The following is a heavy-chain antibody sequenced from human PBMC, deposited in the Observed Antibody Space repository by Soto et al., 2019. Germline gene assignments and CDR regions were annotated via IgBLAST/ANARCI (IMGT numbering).Heavy chain of an antibody. Sequence: ASETLSLTCPVPGGSISSYYWRWIRQPPGKGLEWIGYIYYSGSTNYNPSLKSRVTISVDTSKNQFSLKLSSVTAADTAVYYCARVISATADPNWFDPWGQGTLVTVSS. V-gene: IGHV4-59*01. J-gene: IGHJ5*02. CDR3: ARVISATADPNWFDP. D-gene: IGHD6-13*01. CDR2: IYYSGST. CDR1: GGSISSYY.